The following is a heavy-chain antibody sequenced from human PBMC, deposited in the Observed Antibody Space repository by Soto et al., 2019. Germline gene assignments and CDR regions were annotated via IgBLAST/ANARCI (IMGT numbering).Heavy chain of an antibody. J-gene: IGHJ4*02. Sequence: QVHLVESGGGLVKPGGSLRLTCAASGFTFSDYYMNWIRQAPGKGLEWIAYISSTGTTTHYADSVRGRFTISRDDDKNTLFLDMNGLRMEDAAVYYCASPGYNTNLDDWGRGTLVTVSS. CDR3: ASPGYNTNLDD. D-gene: IGHD3-3*01. V-gene: IGHV3-11*01. CDR1: GFTFSDYY. CDR2: ISSTGTTT.